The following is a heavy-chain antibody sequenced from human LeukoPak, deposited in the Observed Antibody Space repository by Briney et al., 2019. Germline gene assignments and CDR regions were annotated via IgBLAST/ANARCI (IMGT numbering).Heavy chain of an antibody. Sequence: GGSLRLSCAASGFTFSDFAMTWVRQAPGKGLEWVSIITGSGLTTYYAESVKGRFTISRDNSKNALYLQMPSLKAEDTAVYYCAKVAASDVWSSCDSWGQGTLVTVSS. J-gene: IGHJ5*01. CDR1: GFTFSDFA. V-gene: IGHV3-23*01. CDR3: AKVAASDVWSSCDS. D-gene: IGHD6-13*01. CDR2: ITGSGLTT.